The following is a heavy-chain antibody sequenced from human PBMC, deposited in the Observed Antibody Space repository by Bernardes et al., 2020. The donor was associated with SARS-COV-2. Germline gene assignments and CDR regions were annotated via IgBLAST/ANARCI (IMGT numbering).Heavy chain of an antibody. D-gene: IGHD4-17*01. Sequence: GGSLRLSCVVSGFPFQTYGMHWVRQAPGQGLEWVAAISFDGTDKYHADSMKGRFTISRDNSKNTLYLQMNSLRAEDTAVYYCAKDARLGDYSGFDYWGQGTLVTGSS. V-gene: IGHV3-30*18. CDR1: GFPFQTYG. CDR3: AKDARLGDYSGFDY. J-gene: IGHJ4*02. CDR2: ISFDGTDK.